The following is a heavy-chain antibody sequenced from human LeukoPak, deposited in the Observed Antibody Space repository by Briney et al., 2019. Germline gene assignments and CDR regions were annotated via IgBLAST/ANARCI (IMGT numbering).Heavy chain of an antibody. CDR3: AKDLGTSGWYCDY. V-gene: IGHV3-23*05. CDR2: INDRST. Sequence: PGGSLRLSCAASGFTFSSYAMSWVRQAPGKGLEWVSAINDRSTYYADSVKGRFTISRDNSKNTLHLQMNSLRVEDTAVYYCAKDLGTSGWYCDYWGQGTLVTVSS. D-gene: IGHD6-19*01. J-gene: IGHJ4*02. CDR1: GFTFSSYA.